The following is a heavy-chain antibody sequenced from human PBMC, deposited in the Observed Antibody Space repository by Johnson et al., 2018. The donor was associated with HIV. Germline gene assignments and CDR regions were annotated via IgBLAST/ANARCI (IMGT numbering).Heavy chain of an antibody. Sequence: QVQLVESGGGVVQPGRSLRLSCAASGFTFSSYGMHWVRQAPGKGLEWVADISHDESYKYYANSVKGRFIISRDNSKNTLYLQMNSRRAEDTAVYYCARDSGSTGPLLGPGDMWGQGTMVTVSS. V-gene: IGHV3-30*03. D-gene: IGHD1-14*01. J-gene: IGHJ3*02. CDR2: ISHDESYK. CDR3: ARDSGSTGPLLGPGDM. CDR1: GFTFSSYG.